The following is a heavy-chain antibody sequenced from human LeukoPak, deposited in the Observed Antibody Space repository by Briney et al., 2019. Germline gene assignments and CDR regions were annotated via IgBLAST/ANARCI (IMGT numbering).Heavy chain of an antibody. D-gene: IGHD2/OR15-2a*01. CDR3: ARDPRTTRDWED. Sequence: SVKVSSKASGGTFSSYTISWVRQAPGQGLEWMGRIIPILGIANYAQKFQGRVTITADKSTSTAYMELSSLRSEDTAVYYCARDPRTTRDWEDWGQGTLVTVSS. CDR2: IIPILGIA. J-gene: IGHJ4*02. V-gene: IGHV1-69*04. CDR1: GGTFSSYT.